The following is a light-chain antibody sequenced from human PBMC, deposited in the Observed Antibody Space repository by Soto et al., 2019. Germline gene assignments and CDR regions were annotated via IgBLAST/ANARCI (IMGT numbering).Light chain of an antibody. V-gene: IGKV1-33*01. CDR2: DAS. CDR1: QDITKY. CDR3: QQYDKLPIT. Sequence: DIHMTQSPSSLSASVGYIFTTTCQASQDITKYLHWYQQKKGKAPKVLIYDASNLETGVPSRLSGSGYGTDFTFTISSMKTEDIETYYCQQYDKLPITFGHGTRLEIK. J-gene: IGKJ5*01.